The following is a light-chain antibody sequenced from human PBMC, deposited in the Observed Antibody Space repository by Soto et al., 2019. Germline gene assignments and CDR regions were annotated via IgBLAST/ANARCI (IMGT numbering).Light chain of an antibody. CDR1: SSDVGSYNL. Sequence: QSALTQPASVSGSSGQSITISCTGTSSDVGSYNLVSWHQHHPGKAPKLIIYEGDKRPSGVSNRFSGSKSGNTASLTISGLQAEDEADYYCASYTSSSTSVIFGRGTKLTVL. J-gene: IGLJ2*01. V-gene: IGLV2-14*02. CDR2: EGD. CDR3: ASYTSSSTSVI.